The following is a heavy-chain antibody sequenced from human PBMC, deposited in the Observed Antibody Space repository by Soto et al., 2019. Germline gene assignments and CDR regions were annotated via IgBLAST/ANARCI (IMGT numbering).Heavy chain of an antibody. V-gene: IGHV3-23*01. J-gene: IGHJ6*02. CDR3: AKDLDGYYGMDV. CDR1: GFTFSNYG. CDR2: ISGSGGST. Sequence: SLRLSCAASGFTFSNYGMNWVRQAPGKGLEWVSAISGSGGSTYYADSVKGRFTISRDNSKNTLYLQMNSLRAEDTAVYYCAKDLDGYYGMDVWGQGTTVTVSS.